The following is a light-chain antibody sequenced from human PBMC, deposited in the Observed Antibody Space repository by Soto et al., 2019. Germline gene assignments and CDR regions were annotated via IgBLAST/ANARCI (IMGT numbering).Light chain of an antibody. CDR1: QSIRRS. CDR3: QQTYSSPRT. J-gene: IGKJ1*01. CDR2: AAS. Sequence: DIQITQSPSSLSASVADRVTITCXASQSIRRSLNWYQQKPGKAPNLLIYAASSLQTGVPSRFTGSGSGTDFTLTISNLQPEDFAVYYCQQTYSSPRTFGQGTKVDIK. V-gene: IGKV1-39*01.